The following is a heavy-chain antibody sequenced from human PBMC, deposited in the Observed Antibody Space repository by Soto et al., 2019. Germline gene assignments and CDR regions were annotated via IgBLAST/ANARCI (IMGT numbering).Heavy chain of an antibody. V-gene: IGHV1-46*01. D-gene: IGHD6-6*01. Sequence: ASVKVSCKASGYTFTSYYMHWVRQAPGQGLEWMGIINPSGGSTSYAQEFQGRVTMTRDTSTSTVYMELSSLRSEDTAVYYCARYPDTYSSSHTTPNYYYYGMDVWGQGTTVTVSS. J-gene: IGHJ6*02. CDR2: INPSGGST. CDR1: GYTFTSYY. CDR3: ARYPDTYSSSHTTPNYYYYGMDV.